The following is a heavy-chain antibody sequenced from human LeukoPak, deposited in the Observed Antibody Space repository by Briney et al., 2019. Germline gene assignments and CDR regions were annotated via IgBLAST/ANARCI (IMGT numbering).Heavy chain of an antibody. CDR2: INHSVGI. V-gene: IGHV4-34*01. D-gene: IGHD3-10*01. CDR1: SGSFSGYY. CDR3: ARGHTRITMLRGSRSAYYFDY. Sequence: SETLSHTCSVYSGSFSGYYWSWIRQPPGKGLEWIGEINHSVGINYNPSLKSRVTMSLDTSKNQFSLKLSSVTAADTAVYYCARGHTRITMLRGSRSAYYFDYWGQGTLVTVSS. J-gene: IGHJ4*02.